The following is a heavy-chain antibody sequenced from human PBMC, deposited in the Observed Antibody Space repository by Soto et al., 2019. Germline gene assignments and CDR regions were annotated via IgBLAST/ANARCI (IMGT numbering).Heavy chain of an antibody. CDR3: AKGASSGSNYDMDV. J-gene: IGHJ6*02. Sequence: DVQLVESGGGLVQPGTSLRLSCAVSGFKFDDYAMHWVRQVPGKGLEWVAGLSWSGDNIGYGDSVKGRFTISRDNAKNSVSLQMNSLRTEDTALYYCAKGASSGSNYDMDVWGQGTTVTVSS. CDR2: LSWSGDNI. V-gene: IGHV3-9*01. CDR1: GFKFDDYA. D-gene: IGHD6-6*01.